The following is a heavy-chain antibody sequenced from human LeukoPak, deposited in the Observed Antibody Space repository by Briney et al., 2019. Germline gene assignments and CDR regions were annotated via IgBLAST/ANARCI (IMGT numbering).Heavy chain of an antibody. CDR1: GFTFSSYA. Sequence: PGRSLRLSCAASGFTFSSYAMHWVRQAPGKGLEWVAVISYDGSNKYYADSVKSRFTISRDNSKNTLYLQMNSLRAEDTAVYYCARDPTPPALVSWVNFDYWGQGTLVTVSS. CDR3: ARDPTPPALVSWVNFDY. CDR2: ISYDGSNK. V-gene: IGHV3-30-3*01. J-gene: IGHJ4*02. D-gene: IGHD3-9*01.